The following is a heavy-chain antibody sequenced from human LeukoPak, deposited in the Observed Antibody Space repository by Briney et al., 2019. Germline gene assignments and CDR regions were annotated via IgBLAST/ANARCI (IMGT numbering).Heavy chain of an antibody. V-gene: IGHV4-39*07. Sequence: SETLSLTCTVSGGSINNNNYYWGWFRQPPGKGLEWIGEINHSGSTNYNPSLKSRVTISVDTSKNQFSLKLSSVTAADTAVYYCARPPYPAGHGPFDYWGQGTLVTVSS. CDR1: GGSINNNNYY. CDR2: INHSGST. J-gene: IGHJ4*02. CDR3: ARPPYPAGHGPFDY.